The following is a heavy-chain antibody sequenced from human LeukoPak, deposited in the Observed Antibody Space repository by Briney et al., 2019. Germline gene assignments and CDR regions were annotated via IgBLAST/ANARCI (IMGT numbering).Heavy chain of an antibody. CDR3: AKDGGIAVAGTGYFDY. J-gene: IGHJ4*02. Sequence: GGSLRLSCAASGFTFSSYGMSWVRQAPGKGLEWVSAISGSGGSTYYADSVKGRFTISRDNSKNTLYLQMNSLRAEDTAVYYCAKDGGIAVAGTGYFDYWGQGTLVTVSS. CDR2: ISGSGGST. V-gene: IGHV3-23*01. CDR1: GFTFSSYG. D-gene: IGHD6-19*01.